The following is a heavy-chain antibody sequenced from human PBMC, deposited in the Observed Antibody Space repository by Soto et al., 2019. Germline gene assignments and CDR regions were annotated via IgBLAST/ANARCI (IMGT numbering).Heavy chain of an antibody. V-gene: IGHV4-4*09. CDR3: ARFTMVREKLYYFDY. J-gene: IGHJ4*02. D-gene: IGHD3-10*01. CDR1: GDSLSGNY. CDR2: TANT. Sequence: SETLSLTCSVSGDSLSGNYWSWVRQSPGKGLEWIGYTANTNYNPSLKSRVTISVDTSKNQFSLKLSSVTAADTAVYYCARFTMVREKLYYFDYWGRGTLVTVSS.